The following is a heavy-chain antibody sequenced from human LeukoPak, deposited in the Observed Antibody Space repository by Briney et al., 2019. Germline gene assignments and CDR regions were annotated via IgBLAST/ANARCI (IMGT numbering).Heavy chain of an antibody. Sequence: GGSLRLSSVGSGFAFRQAWMSRVPQAPGKGLEWVSSISSSSSYIYYADSVKGRFTISRDNAKNSLYLQMNSLRAEDTAVYYCARDTGAESSGYYPGIDYWGQGTLVTVSS. CDR1: GFAFRQAW. CDR3: ARDTGAESSGYYPGIDY. CDR2: ISSSSSYI. D-gene: IGHD3-22*01. V-gene: IGHV3-21*01. J-gene: IGHJ4*02.